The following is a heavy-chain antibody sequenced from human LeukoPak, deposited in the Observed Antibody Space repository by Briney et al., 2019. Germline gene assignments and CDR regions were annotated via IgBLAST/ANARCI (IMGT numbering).Heavy chain of an antibody. Sequence: SETLSLTCTVSGGSISSYYRSWIRQPPGKGLEWIGYIYYSGSTNYNPSLKSRVTISVDTSKNQFSLKLSSVTAADTAVYYCARERGGRGFDYWGQGTLVTVSS. V-gene: IGHV4-59*01. CDR2: IYYSGST. D-gene: IGHD3-16*01. J-gene: IGHJ4*02. CDR3: ARERGGRGFDY. CDR1: GGSISSYY.